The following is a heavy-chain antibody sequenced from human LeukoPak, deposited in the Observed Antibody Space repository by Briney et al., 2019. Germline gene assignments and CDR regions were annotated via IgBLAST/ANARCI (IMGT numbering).Heavy chain of an antibody. V-gene: IGHV4-34*01. CDR3: ARGGGANDNFDY. Sequence: SETLSLTCAVYGGSFSGYYWSWIRQPPGKGLEWIGEINHSGSTNYNPSLKSRVTISVDTSKNQFSLKLSSVTAADTAVYYCARGGGANDNFDYWGQGTLVTVSS. J-gene: IGHJ4*02. CDR1: GGSFSGYY. CDR2: INHSGST. D-gene: IGHD3-22*01.